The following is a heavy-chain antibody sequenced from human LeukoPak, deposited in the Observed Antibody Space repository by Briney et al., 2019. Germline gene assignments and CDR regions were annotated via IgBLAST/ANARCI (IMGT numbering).Heavy chain of an antibody. V-gene: IGHV3-53*01. CDR3: ARGIVGAGSYYYYMDV. J-gene: IGHJ6*03. D-gene: IGHD1-26*01. CDR1: GFTVSSNY. CDR2: IYSGGST. Sequence: GGSLRLSCAASGFTVSSNYMSWVRQAPGKGLEWVSVIYSGGSTYYADSVKGRFTISRDNSKNTLYLQMNSLRAEDTAVYYCARGIVGAGSYYYYMDVWGKGTTVTVSS.